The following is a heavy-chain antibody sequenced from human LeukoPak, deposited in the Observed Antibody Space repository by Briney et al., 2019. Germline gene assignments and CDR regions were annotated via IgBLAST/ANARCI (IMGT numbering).Heavy chain of an antibody. CDR2: IYYSGST. Sequence: SETLSLTCTVSGGSISSSSYYWGWIRQPPGKGLEWIGSIYYSGSTYYNPSLKSRVTISVDTSKNQFSLKLSSVTAADTAVYYCARSRTGPTRFLDYWGQGTLVTVSS. D-gene: IGHD1-1*01. J-gene: IGHJ4*02. CDR3: ARSRTGPTRFLDY. V-gene: IGHV4-39*01. CDR1: GGSISSSSYY.